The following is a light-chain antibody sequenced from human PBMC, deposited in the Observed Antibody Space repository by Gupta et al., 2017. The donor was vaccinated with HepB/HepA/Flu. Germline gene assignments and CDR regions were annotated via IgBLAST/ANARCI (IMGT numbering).Light chain of an antibody. V-gene: IGKV1-8*01. CDR1: QGISTY. J-gene: IGKJ1*01. CDR2: AAS. Sequence: AIRMTQSPSSLSVSTGDRVTITCRASQGISTYLAWYQQKPGQAPKLLIYAASTLQSGVPSRFSGSGSGTDFTLTVSGLQSEDFATYYCQHYDNYPRTFGQGTKVEIK. CDR3: QHYDNYPRT.